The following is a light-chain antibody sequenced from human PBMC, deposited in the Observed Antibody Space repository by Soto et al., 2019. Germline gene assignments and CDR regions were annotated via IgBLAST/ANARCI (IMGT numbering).Light chain of an antibody. CDR2: DAS. V-gene: IGKV1-5*01. Sequence: DIHLTQSPSTLSASVGDRVTVTCRASRSLTTWLAWYQQRPGKAPKLLISDASNLEGGVPSRFSGSGSGTEFTLTISSLQPDDFATYYCQQYNSYQGTFGQGTKVDIK. CDR1: RSLTTW. CDR3: QQYNSYQGT. J-gene: IGKJ1*01.